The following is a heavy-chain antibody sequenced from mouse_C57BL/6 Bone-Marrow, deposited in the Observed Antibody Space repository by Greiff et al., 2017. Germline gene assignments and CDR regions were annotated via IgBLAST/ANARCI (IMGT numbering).Heavy chain of an antibody. Sequence: EVMLVESGGGLVQPKGSLKLSCAASGFSFNTYAMNWVRQAPGKGLEWVARIRSKSNNYATYYADSVKDRFTISRDDSESMLYLQMNNLKTEDTAMYDCVRSGSPGMDYWGQGTSVTVSS. D-gene: IGHD1-3*01. CDR3: VRSGSPGMDY. J-gene: IGHJ4*01. CDR2: IRSKSNNYAT. CDR1: GFSFNTYA. V-gene: IGHV10-1*01.